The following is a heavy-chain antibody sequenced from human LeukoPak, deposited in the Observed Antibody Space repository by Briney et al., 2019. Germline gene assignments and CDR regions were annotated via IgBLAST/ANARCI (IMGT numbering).Heavy chain of an antibody. D-gene: IGHD3-10*01. V-gene: IGHV3-66*01. J-gene: IGHJ4*02. Sequence: PGGSLRLSCAASGFTVSSKYMSWVRQAPGKGLEWGSVIFNGGSTYYADSVKGRFTISTDNSKNMLYLQMNSLRAEDTAVYYCARGLFASGSYYNFFDYWAQGTLVTVSS. CDR1: GFTVSSKY. CDR3: ARGLFASGSYYNFFDY. CDR2: IFNGGST.